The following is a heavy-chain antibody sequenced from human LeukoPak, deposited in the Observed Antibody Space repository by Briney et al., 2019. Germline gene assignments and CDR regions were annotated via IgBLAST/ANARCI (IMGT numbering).Heavy chain of an antibody. CDR2: ISSSGSTI. CDR1: GFTFSNYY. Sequence: GGSLRLSCVTSGFTFSNYYMTWIRQAPGKGLEWVSYISSSGSTIYYADSVKGRFTISRDNAKNSLYLQMNSLRAEDTAVYYCARGSSLGYCSSTSCYRYFGAFDIWGQGTMVTVSS. V-gene: IGHV3-11*01. D-gene: IGHD2-2*01. CDR3: ARGSSLGYCSSTSCYRYFGAFDI. J-gene: IGHJ3*02.